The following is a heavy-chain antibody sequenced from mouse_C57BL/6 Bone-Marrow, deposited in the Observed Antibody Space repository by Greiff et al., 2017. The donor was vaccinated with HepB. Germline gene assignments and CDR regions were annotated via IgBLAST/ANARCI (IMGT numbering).Heavy chain of an antibody. CDR1: GFNIKDDY. V-gene: IGHV14-4*01. D-gene: IGHD1-1*01. Sequence: VHVKQSGAELVRPGASVKLSCTASGFNIKDDYMHWVKQRPEQGLAWIGWIDPENGDTEYASKFQGKATRTADTSSNPAYLQLSSLTSEDTAVYYCTTPITTVVATDWYFDVWGTGTTVTVSS. CDR2: IDPENGDT. J-gene: IGHJ1*03. CDR3: TTPITTVVATDWYFDV.